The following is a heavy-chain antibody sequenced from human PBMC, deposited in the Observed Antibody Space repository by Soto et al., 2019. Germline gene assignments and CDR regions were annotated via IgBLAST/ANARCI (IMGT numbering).Heavy chain of an antibody. CDR2: IFYSGRT. CDR1: GGSISSTNYF. V-gene: IGHV4-39*07. CDR3: ARWNDILPAIAY. J-gene: IGHJ4*02. D-gene: IGHD3-9*01. Sequence: SESLSLTCNVSGGSISSTNYFCGWIRQPPGKGLEWIGSIFYSGRTYYNPSLKSRVTISVDTSKSQFSLKLSSVTAADTAVYTCARWNDILPAIAYWGQGTLVPVSP.